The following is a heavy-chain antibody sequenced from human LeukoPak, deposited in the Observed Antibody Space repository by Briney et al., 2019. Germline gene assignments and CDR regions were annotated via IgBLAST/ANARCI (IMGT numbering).Heavy chain of an antibody. Sequence: ASVKVSCKASGYTFTSYGISWVRQAPGQGLEWMGWISAYNGNTNYAQKLQGRVTMTTDTSTSTVYMELRSLRSGDTAVYYCARGSPPRRNYDSRGYYSYYFDYWGQGTLVTVSS. D-gene: IGHD3-22*01. J-gene: IGHJ4*02. CDR1: GYTFTSYG. V-gene: IGHV1-18*01. CDR2: ISAYNGNT. CDR3: ARGSPPRRNYDSRGYYSYYFDY.